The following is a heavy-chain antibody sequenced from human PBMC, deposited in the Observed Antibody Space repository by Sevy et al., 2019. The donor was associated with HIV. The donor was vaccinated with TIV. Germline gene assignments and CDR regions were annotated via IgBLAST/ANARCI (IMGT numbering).Heavy chain of an antibody. V-gene: IGHV3-53*01. J-gene: IGHJ6*03. Sequence: GGSLRLSCAASGFTVSSNYMSWVRQAPGKGLEWVSVIYSGGSTYYADSVKGRFTISRDNSKNTLYLQMNSLRAEDTAVYYCARVGVSMITFGGAITGIYYYYYMDVWGKGTTVTVSS. D-gene: IGHD3-16*01. CDR3: ARVGVSMITFGGAITGIYYYYYMDV. CDR1: GFTVSSNY. CDR2: IYSGGST.